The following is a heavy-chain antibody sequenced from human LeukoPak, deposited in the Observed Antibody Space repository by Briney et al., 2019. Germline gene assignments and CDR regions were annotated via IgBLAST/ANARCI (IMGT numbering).Heavy chain of an antibody. CDR1: GGSISSGDYY. CDR3: ARQSRDGDYIAKLFDY. V-gene: IGHV4-30-4*01. CDR2: INYSGRT. J-gene: IGHJ4*02. Sequence: SETLSLTCTVSGGSISSGDYYWSWIRQPPGKGLEWIGSINYSGRTYYNPSLKSRVTISVDMSKNQFSLQLSSVTAADTAVYYCARQSRDGDYIAKLFDYWGQGTLVTVSS. D-gene: IGHD4-17*01.